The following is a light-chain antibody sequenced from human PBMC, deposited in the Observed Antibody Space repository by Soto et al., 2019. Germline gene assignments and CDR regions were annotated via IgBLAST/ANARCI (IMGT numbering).Light chain of an antibody. J-gene: IGKJ2*01. Sequence: EIVLTLSPGTLSLSPGERATLSCRASQSVNSRFLAWYQQKPGQAPRLLMYGASTRATGIPDRFSGSGSGADFTLTISRLEPEDFAVYYCQQYGSSPPMYTFGQGTKLEIK. CDR3: QQYGSSPPMYT. CDR2: GAS. V-gene: IGKV3-20*01. CDR1: QSVNSRF.